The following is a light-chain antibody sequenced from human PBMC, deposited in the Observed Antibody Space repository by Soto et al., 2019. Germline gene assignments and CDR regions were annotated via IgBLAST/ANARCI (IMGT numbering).Light chain of an antibody. J-gene: IGKJ4*01. V-gene: IGKV1-9*01. CDR3: QQFNSYPPST. CDR2: AAS. Sequence: DIQLTQSPSFLSASVGDRVTITCRASQGISSYLAWYQQKPGKAPKLLIYAASTLQSGVPLRFSGSGSGTEFTLTISSLQPEDFATYYCQQFNSYPPSTFGGGTKVEIK. CDR1: QGISSY.